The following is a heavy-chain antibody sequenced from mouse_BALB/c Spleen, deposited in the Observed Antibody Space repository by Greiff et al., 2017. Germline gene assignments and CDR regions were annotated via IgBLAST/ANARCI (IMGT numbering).Heavy chain of an antibody. CDR3: ARGGDLDWFAY. J-gene: IGHJ3*01. CDR1: GFTFSSYA. V-gene: IGHV5-6-5*01. Sequence: EVMLVESGGGLVKPGGSLKLSCAASGFTFSSYAMSWVRQTPEKRLEWVASISSGGSTYYPDSVKGRFTISRDNARNILYLQMSSLRSEDTAMYYCARGGDLDWFAYWGQGTLVTVSA. CDR2: ISSGGST.